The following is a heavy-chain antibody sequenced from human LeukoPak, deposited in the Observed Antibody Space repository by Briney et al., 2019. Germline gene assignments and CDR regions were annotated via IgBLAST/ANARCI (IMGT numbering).Heavy chain of an antibody. D-gene: IGHD1-26*01. CDR3: ARDAPTYSGSYGRVY. CDR1: GGSISSGSYY. J-gene: IGHJ4*02. Sequence: SQTLSLTCTVSGGSISSGSYYWSWIRQPAGKGREWIGRIYTSGCTNYNPSLKSRVTISVDTSKNQFSLKLSSVTAADTAVYYCARDAPTYSGSYGRVYWGQGTLVTVSS. CDR2: IYTSGCT. V-gene: IGHV4-61*02.